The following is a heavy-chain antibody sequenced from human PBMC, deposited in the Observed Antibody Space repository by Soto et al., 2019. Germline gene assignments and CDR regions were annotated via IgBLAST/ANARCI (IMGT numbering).Heavy chain of an antibody. V-gene: IGHV3-23*01. J-gene: IGHJ4*02. CDR3: AKDRLPGNFDY. D-gene: IGHD2-15*01. CDR1: GFTFNNYA. CDR2: ISATGGST. Sequence: GESLRLSCAASGFTFNNYAMNWVRQAPGKGLEWVATISATGGSTYYADSVKGRFTISRDNSKNTLYLQMNGLRVEDTAVYYCAKDRLPGNFDYWGQGTQVSVSS.